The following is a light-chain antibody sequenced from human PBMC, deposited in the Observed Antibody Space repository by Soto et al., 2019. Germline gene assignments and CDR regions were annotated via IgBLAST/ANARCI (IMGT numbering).Light chain of an antibody. J-gene: IGKJ1*01. Sequence: VWSQSQGALSLSPGDRATLSCGAILRVNRSYLAWYQQKPGQAPRLLIYGASSRAAGISDRFSGSGSGTDFTLTIGRLVPEDFAGYYCQQYGTSPTWTFGQGTKVDIK. CDR3: QQYGTSPTWT. CDR1: LRVNRSY. CDR2: GAS. V-gene: IGKV3-20*01.